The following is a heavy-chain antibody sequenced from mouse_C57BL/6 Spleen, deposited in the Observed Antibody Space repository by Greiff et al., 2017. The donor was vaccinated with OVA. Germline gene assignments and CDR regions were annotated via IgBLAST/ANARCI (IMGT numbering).Heavy chain of an antibody. CDR3: ARDYDGSSPYWYFDV. CDR2: IDPNSGGT. J-gene: IGHJ1*03. CDR1: GYTFTSYW. Sequence: QVQLQQPGAELVKPGASVKLSCKASGYTFTSYWMHWVKQRPGRGLEWIGRIDPNSGGTKYNEKFKSKATLTVDKPSSTAYMQLSSLTSEDSAVYYCARDYDGSSPYWYFDVWGTGTTVTVSS. D-gene: IGHD1-1*01. V-gene: IGHV1-72*01.